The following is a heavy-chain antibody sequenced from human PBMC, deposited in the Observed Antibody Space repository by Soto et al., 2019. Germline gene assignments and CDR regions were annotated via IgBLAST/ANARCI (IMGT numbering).Heavy chain of an antibody. CDR2: ISYDGSNK. CDR3: ARDQGSSWYEVVYNWFDP. Sequence: GGSLRLSCAASGFTFSSYAMHWVRQAPGKGLEWVAVISYDGSNKYYADSVKGRFTISRDNSKNTLYLQMNSLRAEDTAVYYCARDQGSSWYEVVYNWFDPWGQGTLVTVSS. D-gene: IGHD6-13*01. CDR1: GFTFSSYA. V-gene: IGHV3-30-3*01. J-gene: IGHJ5*02.